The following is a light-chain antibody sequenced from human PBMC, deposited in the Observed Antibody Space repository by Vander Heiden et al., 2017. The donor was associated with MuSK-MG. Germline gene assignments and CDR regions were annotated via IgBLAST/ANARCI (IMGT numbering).Light chain of an antibody. CDR2: DAS. V-gene: IGKV3-11*01. CDR3: QQPSNWPPWT. CDR1: QSVSSY. J-gene: IGKJ1*01. Sequence: EIVLTQSPATLSLSPGERATLSCRASQSVSSYLAWYQQKPGQAPRLLIYDASNRATGIPARFSGSGYGTDFTLTISSREPVDFAVYYCQQPSNWPPWTFGQGTKVEIK.